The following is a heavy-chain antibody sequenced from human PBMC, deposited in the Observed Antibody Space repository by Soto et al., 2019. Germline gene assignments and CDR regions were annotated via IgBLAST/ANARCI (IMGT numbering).Heavy chain of an antibody. J-gene: IGHJ6*02. V-gene: IGHV3-9*01. CDR1: GFTFDDYA. D-gene: IGHD4-4*01. Sequence: EVQLVESGGGLVQPGMSLRLSCAVSGFTFDDYAMHWVRQAPGKGLEWVSGISWNSGNIGYADSVKGRFIVSRDNAKKSLDLQMNSLRPEETALYYCARVPYTNFGGYCYRMDVWGQGTTVTVSS. CDR2: ISWNSGNI. CDR3: ARVPYTNFGGYCYRMDV.